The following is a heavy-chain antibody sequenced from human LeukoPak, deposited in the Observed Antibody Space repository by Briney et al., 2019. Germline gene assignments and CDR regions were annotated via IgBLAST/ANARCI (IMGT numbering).Heavy chain of an antibody. D-gene: IGHD3-22*01. J-gene: IGHJ3*02. Sequence: SETLSLTCTVSGGSISSGGYYWSWIRQHPGKGLEWIGYIYYSGSTYYNPSLKSRVTISVDTSKSQFSLKLSSVTAADTAVYYCARATMIVVVITTDPGAFDIWGQGTMVTVSS. CDR1: GGSISSGGYY. V-gene: IGHV4-31*03. CDR3: ARATMIVVVITTDPGAFDI. CDR2: IYYSGST.